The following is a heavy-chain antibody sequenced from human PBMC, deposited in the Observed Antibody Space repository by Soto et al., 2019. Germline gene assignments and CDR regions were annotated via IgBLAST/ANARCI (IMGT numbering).Heavy chain of an antibody. Sequence: PGGTLRLSCAASGFTFSSYGMHWVRQAPGKGLEWVAVIWYDGSNKYYADSVKGRSTISRDNSKNTLYLQMNSLRAEDTAVYYCATPHYYDSSGYGAFDIWGQGTMVTV. D-gene: IGHD3-22*01. CDR3: ATPHYYDSSGYGAFDI. J-gene: IGHJ3*02. V-gene: IGHV3-33*01. CDR1: GFTFSSYG. CDR2: IWYDGSNK.